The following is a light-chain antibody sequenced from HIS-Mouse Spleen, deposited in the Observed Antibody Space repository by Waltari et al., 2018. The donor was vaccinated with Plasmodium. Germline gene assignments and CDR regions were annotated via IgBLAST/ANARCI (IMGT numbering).Light chain of an antibody. CDR1: AFPTQY. J-gene: IGLJ2*01. CDR2: KDS. Sequence: SYELTQPPSVSVSAGQTARITCSGAAFPTQYAYWYQQKPGQAPVLVIYKDSERPSGPPERFSGSSSGTTVTLTISGVQAEDEADYYCQSADSSGTYVVFGGGTKLTVL. CDR3: QSADSSGTYVV. V-gene: IGLV3-25*03.